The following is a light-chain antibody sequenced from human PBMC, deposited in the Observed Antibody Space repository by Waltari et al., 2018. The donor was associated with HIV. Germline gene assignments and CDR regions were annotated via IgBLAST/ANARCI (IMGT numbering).Light chain of an antibody. Sequence: QTVVTQEPSFSVSPGGTVTLTCGLRSDSVSTTHYASWYRQTPGQAPRTLIYSTNGRSSGVPDRFSGSILGNKAALTITGAQADDECHYYCVLYMGGAWVFGGGTKLTVL. CDR1: SDSVSTTHY. J-gene: IGLJ3*02. CDR3: VLYMGGAWV. CDR2: STN. V-gene: IGLV8-61*01.